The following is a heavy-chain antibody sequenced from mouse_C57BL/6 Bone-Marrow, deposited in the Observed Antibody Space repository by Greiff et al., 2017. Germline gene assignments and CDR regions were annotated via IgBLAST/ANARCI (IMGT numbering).Heavy chain of an antibody. D-gene: IGHD2-4*01. CDR2: ISYDGSN. J-gene: IGHJ2*01. V-gene: IGHV3-6*01. CDR1: GYSITSGYY. Sequence: VQLQQSGPGLVKPSQSLSLTCSVTGYSITSGYYWNWIRQFPGKKLEWMVYISYDGSNNYNQTLQNRISITRDTSKNQFFLKLNSVTTEDTATYYCARDGYYEYYFDYWGQGTTHTVSS. CDR3: ARDGYYEYYFDY.